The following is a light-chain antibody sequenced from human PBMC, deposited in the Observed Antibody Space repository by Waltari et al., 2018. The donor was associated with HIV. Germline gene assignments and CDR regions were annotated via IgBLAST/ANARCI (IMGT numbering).Light chain of an antibody. CDR3: LQDHSYPWT. V-gene: IGKV1-6*01. CDR2: TAF. Sequence: IQTTQSPSSLSASVGDRVTLTCRASQAIGNDLGWYQQKPGKAPKLLIFTAFNLHSGVPSRFSGSGSGTDFTLTISTLQPEDFATYYCLQDHSYPWTFGQGTKVEIK. CDR1: QAIGND. J-gene: IGKJ1*01.